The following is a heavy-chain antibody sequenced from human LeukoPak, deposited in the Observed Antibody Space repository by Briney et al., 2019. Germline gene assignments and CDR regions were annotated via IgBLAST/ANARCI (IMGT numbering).Heavy chain of an antibody. J-gene: IGHJ6*03. CDR3: ARDLAMVVAYYYYYMDV. Sequence: GASVKVSCKASGYTFTGYYMHWVRQAPGQGLEWMGRINPNSGGTNYAQKFQGRVTMTRDTSISTAYMELSRLRSDDTAVYYCARDLAMVVAYYYYYMDVWGKGTTVTVSS. CDR2: INPNSGGT. D-gene: IGHD2-15*01. V-gene: IGHV1-2*06. CDR1: GYTFTGYY.